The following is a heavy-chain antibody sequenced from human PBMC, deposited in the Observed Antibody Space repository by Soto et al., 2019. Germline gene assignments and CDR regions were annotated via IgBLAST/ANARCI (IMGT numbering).Heavy chain of an antibody. Sequence: QLQLQESGPGLVKPSETLSLTCTVSGGSISRSSYYWGWIRQPPGKGLEWIGSIYYSGSTYYNPSLKSRVTISVDTSKNQFSLKLSSVTAADTAVYYCARPHSSGPTRWFDPWGQGTLVTVSS. CDR3: ARPHSSGPTRWFDP. J-gene: IGHJ5*02. CDR2: IYYSGST. CDR1: GGSISRSSYY. D-gene: IGHD6-19*01. V-gene: IGHV4-39*01.